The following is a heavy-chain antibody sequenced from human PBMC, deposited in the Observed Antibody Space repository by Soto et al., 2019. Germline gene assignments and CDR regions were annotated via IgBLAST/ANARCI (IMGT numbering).Heavy chain of an antibody. CDR2: ISGSGGST. V-gene: IGHV3-23*01. CDR1: GFTFSSYA. Sequence: GGSLRLSWAASGFTFSSYAMNWVRQAPGKGLEWVSGISGSGGSTYYADSVKGRFTISRDNSNNTLYLQMNSLRADDTAVYYCANDWRKHNWNYSADWGHGTLVTVS. CDR3: ANDWRKHNWNYSAD. J-gene: IGHJ4*01. D-gene: IGHD1-20*01.